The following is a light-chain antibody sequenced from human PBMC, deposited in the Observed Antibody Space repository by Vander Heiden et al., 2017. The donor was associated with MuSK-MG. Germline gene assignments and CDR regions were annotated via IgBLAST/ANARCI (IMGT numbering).Light chain of an antibody. CDR1: TGAVTSGYY. Sequence: TVPTQEPSLTVSPGGTVPPTCALSTGAVTSGYYATWFQQKPGQAPRAMIYSTSNRHSWAPARFSGSLLGGKAALTLSGVQPEDEAEYYCLLYYGGAQLVFGGGTKLTVL. V-gene: IGLV7-43*01. CDR2: STS. CDR3: LLYYGGAQLV. J-gene: IGLJ3*02.